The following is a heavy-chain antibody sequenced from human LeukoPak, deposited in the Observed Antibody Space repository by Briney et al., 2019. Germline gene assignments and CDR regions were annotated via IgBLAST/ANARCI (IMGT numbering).Heavy chain of an antibody. D-gene: IGHD3-10*02. V-gene: IGHV1-8*01. CDR3: ARGPRSFVRGVIIGTELH. CDR1: GYTFTSYD. Sequence: RGSVKVSCKASGYTFTSYDINWVRQATGQGLEWMGWMNPNSGNTGYAQKFQGRVTMTRNTSISTAYMELSSLRSEDTAVYYCARGPRSFVRGVIIGTELHWGQGTLVTVSS. J-gene: IGHJ4*02. CDR2: MNPNSGNT.